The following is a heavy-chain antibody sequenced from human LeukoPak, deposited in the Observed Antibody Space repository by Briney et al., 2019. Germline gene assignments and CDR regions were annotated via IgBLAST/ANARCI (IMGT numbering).Heavy chain of an antibody. J-gene: IGHJ6*02. CDR1: GYTFTGYY. CDR2: INPNSGGT. Sequence: PEASVKVSCKASGYTFTGYYMHWVRQAPGQGLEWMGWINPNSGGTNYAQKFQGRVTMTRDTSISTAYMELSRLRSDDTAVYYCARDYGGYYDFWSGYYPSPLLLPPAVWGQGTTVTVSS. D-gene: IGHD3-3*01. V-gene: IGHV1-2*02. CDR3: ARDYGGYYDFWSGYYPSPLLLPPAV.